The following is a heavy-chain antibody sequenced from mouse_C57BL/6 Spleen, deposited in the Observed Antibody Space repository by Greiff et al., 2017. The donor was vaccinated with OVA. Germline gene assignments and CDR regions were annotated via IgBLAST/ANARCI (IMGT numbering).Heavy chain of an antibody. CDR3: TRYGYDPIDY. V-gene: IGHV1-15*01. D-gene: IGHD2-2*01. CDR2: IDPETGGT. Sequence: QVQLQQSGAELVRPGASVTLSCKASGYTFTDYEMHWVKQTPVHGLEWIGAIDPETGGTAYNQKFKGKAILTADKSSSTAYMELRSLTSEDSAVYYCTRYGYDPIDYWGQGTTLTVSS. J-gene: IGHJ2*01. CDR1: GYTFTDYE.